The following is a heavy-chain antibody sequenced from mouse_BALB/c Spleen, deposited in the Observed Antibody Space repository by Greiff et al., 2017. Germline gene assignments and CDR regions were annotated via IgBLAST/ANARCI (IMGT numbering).Heavy chain of an antibody. CDR3: ARGYGNWFAY. CDR2: ISYSGST. J-gene: IGHJ3*01. D-gene: IGHD2-1*01. CDR1: GYSITSDYA. V-gene: IGHV3-2*02. Sequence: VQLQQSGPGLVKPSQSLSLTCTVTGYSITSDYAWNWIRQFPGNKLEWMGYISYSGSTSYNPSLKSRISITRDTSKNQFFLQLNSVTTEDTATYYCARGYGNWFAYWGQGTLVTVSA.